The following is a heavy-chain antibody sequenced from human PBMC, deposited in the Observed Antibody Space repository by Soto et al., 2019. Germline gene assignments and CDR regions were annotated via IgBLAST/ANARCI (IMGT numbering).Heavy chain of an antibody. CDR2: IYYSGST. CDR3: ARHLGYCSSTSCYYGYYYYYYYMDV. Sequence: QLQLQESGPGLVKPSETLSLTCTVSGGSISSSSYYWGWIRQPPGKGLEWIGSIYYSGSTYYNPSLKSRVPISVDTSKNQFSLKLSSVTAADTAVYYCARHLGYCSSTSCYYGYYYYYYYMDVWGKGTTVTVSS. J-gene: IGHJ6*03. CDR1: GGSISSSSYY. V-gene: IGHV4-39*01. D-gene: IGHD2-2*01.